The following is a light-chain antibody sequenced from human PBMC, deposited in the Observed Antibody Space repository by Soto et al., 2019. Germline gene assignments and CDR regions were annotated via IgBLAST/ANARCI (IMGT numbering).Light chain of an antibody. CDR1: QSVSRY. CDR3: QQRSNWSS. CDR2: DAS. V-gene: IGKV3-11*01. Sequence: EIVLTQSPATLSLSPGERATLSCRASQSVSRYLAWYQQKPGQAPRLLIYDASNRATGIPARFSGSGSGTDFTLTISSLEPEDFAVYYCQQRSNWSSFGPGTKLDIK. J-gene: IGKJ3*01.